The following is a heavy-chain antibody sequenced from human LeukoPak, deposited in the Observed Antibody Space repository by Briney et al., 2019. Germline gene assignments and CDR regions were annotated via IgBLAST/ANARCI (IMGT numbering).Heavy chain of an antibody. CDR3: ATGYGDFRVEGRYFYS. V-gene: IGHV4-59*01. CDR2: VHYSGTA. D-gene: IGHD4-17*01. Sequence: PSETLSLTCTVSDGSITNYDWSWVRQPPGKGLEFIGHVHYSGTANYNPSLRSRVTISIDTSKKHFFLKLKSVTAADTAVYYCATGYGDFRVEGRYFYSWGQGTLVTVSS. CDR1: DGSITNYD. J-gene: IGHJ4*02.